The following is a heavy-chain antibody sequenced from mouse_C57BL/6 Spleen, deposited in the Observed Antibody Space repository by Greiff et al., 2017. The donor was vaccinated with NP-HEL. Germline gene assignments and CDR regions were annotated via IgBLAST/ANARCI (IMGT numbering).Heavy chain of an antibody. Sequence: QVQLKESGAELVKPGASVKISCKASGYAFSSYWMNWVKQRPGKGLEWIGQIYPGDGDTNYNGKFKGKATLTADKSSSTAYMQLSSLTSEDSAVYFCARRTTSAMDYWGQGTSVTVSS. CDR1: GYAFSSYW. CDR2: IYPGDGDT. CDR3: ARRTTSAMDY. V-gene: IGHV1-80*01. J-gene: IGHJ4*01. D-gene: IGHD1-1*01.